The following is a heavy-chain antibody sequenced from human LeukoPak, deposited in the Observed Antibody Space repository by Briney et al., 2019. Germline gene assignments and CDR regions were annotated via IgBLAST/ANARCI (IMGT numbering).Heavy chain of an antibody. V-gene: IGHV1-46*01. CDR3: ARGRRGYSYGY. D-gene: IGHD5-18*01. CDR2: INPSGGST. Sequence: ASVKVSCKASGYTFTSYYMHWVRQAPGQGLEWMGIINPSGGSTSYAQKFQGRATMTRSTSISTAYMELSSLRSEDTAVYYCARGRRGYSYGYWGQGTLVTVSS. J-gene: IGHJ4*02. CDR1: GYTFTSYY.